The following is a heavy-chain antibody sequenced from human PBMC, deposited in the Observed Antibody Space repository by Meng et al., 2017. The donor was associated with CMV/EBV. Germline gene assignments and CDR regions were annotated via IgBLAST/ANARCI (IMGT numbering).Heavy chain of an antibody. CDR2: INPNSGGT. J-gene: IGHJ5*02. CDR1: GYTFTGYY. Sequence: ASVKVSCKASGYTFTGYYMHWVRQAPGQGLEWMGWINPNSGGTNYAQKFQGRVTMTRDTSISTAYMELSRLRSEDTAVYYCARALNYYDSRRLGYWFDPWGQGTLVTVSS. D-gene: IGHD3-22*01. CDR3: ARALNYYDSRRLGYWFDP. V-gene: IGHV1-2*02.